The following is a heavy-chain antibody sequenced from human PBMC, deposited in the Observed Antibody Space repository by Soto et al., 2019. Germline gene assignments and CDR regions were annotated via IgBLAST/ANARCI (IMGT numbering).Heavy chain of an antibody. J-gene: IGHJ4*02. Sequence: GESLKISCKGSGYSFTSYWIGWVRQMPGKGLEWMGIIYPGDSDTIYSPSFQGQVTISADKSISTTYLQWSSLKASDTAMYYCARQFCSGGNCYSGPDYWGQGTLVTVSS. CDR1: GYSFTSYW. CDR2: IYPGDSDT. CDR3: ARQFCSGGNCYSGPDY. V-gene: IGHV5-51*01. D-gene: IGHD2-15*01.